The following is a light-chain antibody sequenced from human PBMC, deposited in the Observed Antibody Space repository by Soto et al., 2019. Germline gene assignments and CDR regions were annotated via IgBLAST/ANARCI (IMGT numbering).Light chain of an antibody. V-gene: IGKV3-11*01. CDR3: QQSNTWPPVT. Sequence: DILLTQSPVTLSLSPGDSATLSCRASPSVPNYVAWYQQKPCQAPRLLIYGAFNRATGIPARFIGSGSGADFSLTISSLEPEDFSIYYCQQSNTWPPVTCGQGTRLDIK. J-gene: IGKJ5*01. CDR2: GAF. CDR1: PSVPNY.